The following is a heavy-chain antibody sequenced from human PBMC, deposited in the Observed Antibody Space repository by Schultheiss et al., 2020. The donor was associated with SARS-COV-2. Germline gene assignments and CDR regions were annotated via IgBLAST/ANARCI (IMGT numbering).Heavy chain of an antibody. V-gene: IGHV3-30*14. CDR2: ISYDGSNK. Sequence: GGSLRLSCAASGFTFSSYAMHWVRQAPGKGLEWVAVISYDGSNKYYADSVKGRFTISRDNSKNTLYLQMSSLRAEDTAVYYCVKVTTVDYWGQGTLVTVSS. CDR3: VKVTTVDY. D-gene: IGHD4-17*01. J-gene: IGHJ4*02. CDR1: GFTFSSYA.